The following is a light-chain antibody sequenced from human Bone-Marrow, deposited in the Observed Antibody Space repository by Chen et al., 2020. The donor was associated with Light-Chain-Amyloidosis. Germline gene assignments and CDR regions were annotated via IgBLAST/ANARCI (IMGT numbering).Light chain of an antibody. Sequence: SSVLTQPSSVSVAPGQPVTIACGGNNMESTSVLWYQQTPGQAPLLVVYDDSARPSGIPERLSGSNAGNTATLTSSRVEAGDEADYYCQVWDRGSDRPVFGGGTKLTVL. V-gene: IGLV3-21*02. CDR3: QVWDRGSDRPV. CDR1: NMESTS. J-gene: IGLJ3*02. CDR2: DDS.